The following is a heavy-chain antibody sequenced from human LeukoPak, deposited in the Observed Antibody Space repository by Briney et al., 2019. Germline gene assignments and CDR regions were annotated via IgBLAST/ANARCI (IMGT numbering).Heavy chain of an antibody. D-gene: IGHD3-3*01. V-gene: IGHV3-21*01. CDR1: GFTFSSYS. J-gene: IGHJ6*03. Sequence: GGSLRLSCAASGFTFSSYSMNWVRQAPGKGLEWVSSISSSSSYIYYADSVKGRFTISRDNAKHSLYLQMNSLRAEGTAVYYCARETTIFGVGTLNYYYYMDVWGKGTTVTVPS. CDR2: ISSSSSYI. CDR3: ARETTIFGVGTLNYYYYMDV.